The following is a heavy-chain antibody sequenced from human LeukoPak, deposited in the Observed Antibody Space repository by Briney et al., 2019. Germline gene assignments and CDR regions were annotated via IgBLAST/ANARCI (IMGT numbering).Heavy chain of an antibody. CDR2: ISGSGGST. J-gene: IGHJ4*02. V-gene: IGHV3-23*01. CDR3: AKNQHIVVVTGTQAY. D-gene: IGHD2-21*02. Sequence: GGSLRLSCAASGFTFSSYAMSWVRQAPGKGLEWVSAISGSGGSTYYADSVKGRFTISRDNSKNTLYLQMNSLRAEDTAVYYCAKNQHIVVVTGTQAYWGQGTLVTVSS. CDR1: GFTFSSYA.